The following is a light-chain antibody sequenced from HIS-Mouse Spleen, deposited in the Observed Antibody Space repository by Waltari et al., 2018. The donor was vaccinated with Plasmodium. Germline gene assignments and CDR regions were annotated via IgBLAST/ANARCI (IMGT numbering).Light chain of an antibody. CDR3: QSADSSGTPNWV. J-gene: IGLJ3*02. CDR1: ALPKQY. V-gene: IGLV3-25*03. CDR2: KER. Sequence: SYELTQPPSVSVSPGQTARITCSGDALPKQYAYWYQQKPGQAPVLVIYKERERPAGIPERVSGSSSGTTVTLTISGVQAEDEADYYCQSADSSGTPNWVFGGGTKLTVL.